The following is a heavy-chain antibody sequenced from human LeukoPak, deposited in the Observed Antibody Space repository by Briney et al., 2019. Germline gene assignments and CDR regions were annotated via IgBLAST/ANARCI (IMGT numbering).Heavy chain of an antibody. CDR3: ARAEFVAYSDSSGQPDY. J-gene: IGHJ4*02. V-gene: IGHV3-74*01. CDR1: GFSFSRYW. D-gene: IGHD3-22*01. Sequence: PGGSLRLSCAASGFSFSRYWMHWVRQSPGKGLVWVSHINIDGSSTSYADSVKGRFTISRDNAKNTLYLQMNSLRAEDTAVYYCARAEFVAYSDSSGQPDYWGQGTLVTVSS. CDR2: INIDGSST.